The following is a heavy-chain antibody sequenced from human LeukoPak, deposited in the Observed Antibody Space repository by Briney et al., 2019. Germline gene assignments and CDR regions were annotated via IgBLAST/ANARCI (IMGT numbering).Heavy chain of an antibody. D-gene: IGHD2-8*01. V-gene: IGHV3-23*01. J-gene: IGHJ6*03. Sequence: GGSLRLSCAASGFTFSSYAMNWVRQAPGRGLEWVSGFSGSGGTTYYADSVKGRFTISRDNSKNTLNLQMNSLRAEDTAVYYCANGNRCTSPNCLGYYYFYMDVWGKGTTVTVSS. CDR2: FSGSGGTT. CDR3: ANGNRCTSPNCLGYYYFYMDV. CDR1: GFTFSSYA.